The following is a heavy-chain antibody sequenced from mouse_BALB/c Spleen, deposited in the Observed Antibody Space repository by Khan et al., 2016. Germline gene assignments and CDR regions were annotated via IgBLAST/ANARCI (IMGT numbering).Heavy chain of an antibody. CDR1: GFTFSSYA. CDR3: TRRDYEMFVY. V-gene: IGHV5-6-5*01. Sequence: EVELVESGGGLVKPGGSLKLSCSASGFTFSSYAMSWVRQTPEKRLEWVASITSGGCTYYPDSMKGRFTIYRDNARNILYLQMCTLRSEDTAMYYCTRRDYEMFVYWGQGTLVTVTA. J-gene: IGHJ3*01. D-gene: IGHD1-1*01. CDR2: ITSGGCT.